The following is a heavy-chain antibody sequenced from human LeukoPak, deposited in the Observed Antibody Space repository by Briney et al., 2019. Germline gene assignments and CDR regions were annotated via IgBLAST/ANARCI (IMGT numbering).Heavy chain of an antibody. V-gene: IGHV4-59*08. CDR2: IYYSGST. J-gene: IGHJ4*02. CDR1: GGSISSYY. D-gene: IGHD6-13*01. Sequence: SSETLSLTCTVSGGSISSYYWSWIRQPPEKGLEWIGYIYYSGSTNYNPSLKSRVTISVDTSKNQFSLKLSSVTAADTAVYYCARGYSRRKIDYWGQGTLVTVSS. CDR3: ARGYSRRKIDY.